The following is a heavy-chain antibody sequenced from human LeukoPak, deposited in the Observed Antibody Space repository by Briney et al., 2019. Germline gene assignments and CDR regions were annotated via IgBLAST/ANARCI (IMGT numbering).Heavy chain of an antibody. Sequence: PSETLSLTCAVYGGSFSGYYWSWIRQPPGKGLEWIGEINHSGSTNYNPSLKSRVTISVDTSKNQFSPKLSSVTAADTAVYYCARGLKYYDILTGYYKARCYFDYWGQGTLVTVSS. J-gene: IGHJ4*02. D-gene: IGHD3-9*01. CDR2: INHSGST. CDR3: ARGLKYYDILTGYYKARCYFDY. CDR1: GGSFSGYY. V-gene: IGHV4-34*01.